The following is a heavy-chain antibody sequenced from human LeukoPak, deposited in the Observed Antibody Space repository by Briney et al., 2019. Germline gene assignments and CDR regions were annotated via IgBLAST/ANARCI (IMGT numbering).Heavy chain of an antibody. CDR3: ARQDRPYYGPDY. J-gene: IGHJ4*02. CDR2: MCPGDSDT. V-gene: IGHV5-51*01. Sequence: PGESLTVSCKGSGYNFTSYWIGWVRQMPGKGLEWMGIMCPGDSDTRYSPSFQGQVTISADKSISTAYLQWSSLIASDTAMYYCARQDRPYYGPDYWGQGTLVTVSS. D-gene: IGHD3-10*01. CDR1: GYNFTSYW.